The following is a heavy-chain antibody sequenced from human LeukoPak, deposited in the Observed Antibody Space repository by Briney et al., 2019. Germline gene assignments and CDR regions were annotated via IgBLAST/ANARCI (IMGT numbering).Heavy chain of an antibody. CDR1: GGSISSGCYY. D-gene: IGHD6-13*01. CDR3: ARELGIAAAGGIY. CDR2: IYTSGST. J-gene: IGHJ4*02. Sequence: PSQTLSLTCTVSGGSISSGCYYWSWIRQPAGKGLEWIGRIYTSGSTNYNPSLKSRVTISVDTSKNQFSLKLSSVTAADTAVYYCARELGIAAAGGIYWGQGTLVTVSS. V-gene: IGHV4-61*02.